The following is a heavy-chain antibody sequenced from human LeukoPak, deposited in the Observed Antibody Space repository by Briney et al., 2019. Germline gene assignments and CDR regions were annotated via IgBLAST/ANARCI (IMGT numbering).Heavy chain of an antibody. CDR3: ARRSRTYKQQLVRQSLTH. CDR2: IYPGDSDT. Sequence: GESLKISCKGSGYSFTSYWIGWVRQMPGKGLEWMGIIYPGDSDTRYSPSFQGQVTISADKSISTAYLQWSSLKASDTAMYYCARRSRTYKQQLVRQSLTHWGQGTLVTVSS. J-gene: IGHJ4*02. V-gene: IGHV5-51*01. CDR1: GYSFTSYW. D-gene: IGHD6-13*01.